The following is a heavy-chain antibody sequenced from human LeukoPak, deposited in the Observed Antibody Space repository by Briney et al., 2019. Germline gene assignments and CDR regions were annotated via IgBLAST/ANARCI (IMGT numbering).Heavy chain of an antibody. J-gene: IGHJ3*02. D-gene: IGHD5-24*01. Sequence: GGSLRLSCAASGFTFSSYSMNWVRQAPGKGLEWVSSISSSSSNIYYADSVKGRFTISRDNAKNSLYLQMNSLRVEDTAVYYCAKNLYMATTTGAFDIWGQGTMVTVSS. CDR3: AKNLYMATTTGAFDI. V-gene: IGHV3-21*01. CDR2: ISSSSSNI. CDR1: GFTFSSYS.